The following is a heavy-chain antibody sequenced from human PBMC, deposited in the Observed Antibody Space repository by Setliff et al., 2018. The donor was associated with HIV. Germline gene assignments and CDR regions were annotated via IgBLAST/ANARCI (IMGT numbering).Heavy chain of an antibody. D-gene: IGHD3-9*01. V-gene: IGHV3-23*01. J-gene: IGHJ4*02. CDR1: GFTFNTYA. CDR3: ARENYDILTGYYDY. Sequence: PGGSLRLSCAASGFTFNTYAMSWVRQAPGKGLEWVSVISGSGGSTFYADSVKGRFTISRDNSKNTLYLQMNSLRAEDTAVYYCARENYDILTGYYDYWGQGALVTVSS. CDR2: ISGSGGST.